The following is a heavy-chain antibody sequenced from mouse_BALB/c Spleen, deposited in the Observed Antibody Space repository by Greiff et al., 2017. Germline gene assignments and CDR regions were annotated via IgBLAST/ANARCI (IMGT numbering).Heavy chain of an antibody. Sequence: VQLQQSGPELVKPGASVKISCKASGYSFTGYFMNWVMQSHGKSLEWIGRINPYNGDTFYNQKFKGKATLTVDKSSSTAHMELRSLASEDSAVHYCARWGGYAMDYWGQGTSVTVSS. CDR2: INPYNGDT. CDR1: GYSFTGYF. V-gene: IGHV1-20*02. J-gene: IGHJ4*01. CDR3: ARWGGYAMDY.